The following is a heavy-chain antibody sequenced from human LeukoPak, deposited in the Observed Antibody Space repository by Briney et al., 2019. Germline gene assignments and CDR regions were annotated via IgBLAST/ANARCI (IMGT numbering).Heavy chain of an antibody. Sequence: PSETLSLTCTVSGGSINYWSWIRQPAGKGLEWIGRIYSTGSTNYNPSLKSRVTMSVDTSKNQSSLRLRSVTAADTAVYYCARQIASAGTAGFDFWGQGALVTVSS. CDR3: ARQIASAGTAGFDF. D-gene: IGHD6-13*01. V-gene: IGHV4-4*07. CDR1: GGSINY. J-gene: IGHJ4*02. CDR2: IYSTGST.